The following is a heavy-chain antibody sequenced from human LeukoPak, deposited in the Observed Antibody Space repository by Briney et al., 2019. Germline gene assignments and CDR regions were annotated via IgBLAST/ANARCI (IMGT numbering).Heavy chain of an antibody. CDR2: FDPEDGET. CDR3: ARDAGDSSDSPSYYMDV. Sequence: ASVKVSCKVSGYTLTELSMHWVRQAPGKGLEWMGGFDPEDGETIYAQKFQGRVTMTEDTSTDTAYMELSSLRSDDTAVYYCARDAGDSSDSPSYYMDVWGKGTTVTVSS. J-gene: IGHJ6*03. D-gene: IGHD3-22*01. CDR1: GYTLTELS. V-gene: IGHV1-24*01.